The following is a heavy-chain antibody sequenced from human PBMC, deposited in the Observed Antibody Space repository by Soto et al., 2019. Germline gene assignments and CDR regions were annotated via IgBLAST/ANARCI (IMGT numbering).Heavy chain of an antibody. CDR2: ISYDGSNK. Sequence: GGSLRLSCAASGFTFSSYAMHWVRQAPGKGLEWVAVISYDGSNKYYADSVKGRFTTSRDNSKNTLYLQMNSLRAEDTAVYYCASRDAPNRAYYDFWSGYYFLPNWGQGTLVTVSS. CDR1: GFTFSSYA. V-gene: IGHV3-30-3*01. D-gene: IGHD3-3*01. CDR3: ASRDAPNRAYYDFWSGYYFLPN. J-gene: IGHJ4*02.